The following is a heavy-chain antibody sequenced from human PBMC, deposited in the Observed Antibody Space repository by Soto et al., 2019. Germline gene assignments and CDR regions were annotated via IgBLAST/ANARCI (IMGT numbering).Heavy chain of an antibody. CDR1: GGSFSDFY. CDR2: IDHSGST. Sequence: PSETLSLTCAVYGGSFSDFYWSWIRQSPGKGLEWIGEIDHSGSTNYNPSLESRVTISVDTSKNQFSLKLSSVTAADSAMYYCARGRIKLGTAGNANRGPNWSDPWGQGTLVTVSS. J-gene: IGHJ5*02. V-gene: IGHV4-34*01. D-gene: IGHD1-1*01. CDR3: ARGRIKLGTAGNANRGPNWSDP.